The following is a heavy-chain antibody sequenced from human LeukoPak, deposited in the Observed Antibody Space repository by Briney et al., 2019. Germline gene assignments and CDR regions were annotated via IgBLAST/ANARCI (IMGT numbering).Heavy chain of an antibody. V-gene: IGHV4-30-4*01. CDR1: GGSNSSGDYY. Sequence: SETLSLTCTVSGGSNSSGDYYWSWIRQPPGKGLEWIGYIYYSGSTYYNPSLKSRVTISVDTSKNQFSLKLSSVTAADTAVYYCAREAMTTVTPNKAFDIWGQGTMVTVSS. D-gene: IGHD4-17*01. CDR3: AREAMTTVTPNKAFDI. CDR2: IYYSGST. J-gene: IGHJ3*02.